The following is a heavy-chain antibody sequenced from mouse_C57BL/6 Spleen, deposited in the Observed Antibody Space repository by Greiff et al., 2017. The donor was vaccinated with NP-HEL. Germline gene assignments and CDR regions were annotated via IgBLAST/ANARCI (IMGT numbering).Heavy chain of an antibody. J-gene: IGHJ2*01. CDR3: ARSLRYFDD. CDR1: GYTFTDYY. CDR2: INPNNGGT. V-gene: IGHV1-26*01. Sequence: VQLQQSGPELVKPGASVKISCKASGYTFTDYYMNWVKQSHGKSLEWIGDINPNNGGTSYNQKFKGKATLTVDKSSSTAYMELRSLTSEDSAVYYCARSLRYFDDWGQGTTLTVSS.